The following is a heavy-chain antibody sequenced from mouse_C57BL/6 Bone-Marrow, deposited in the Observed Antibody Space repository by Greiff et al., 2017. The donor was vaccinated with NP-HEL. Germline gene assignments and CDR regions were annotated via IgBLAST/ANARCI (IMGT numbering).Heavy chain of an antibody. J-gene: IGHJ3*01. Sequence: VQLQQPGAELVMPGASVKLSCKASGYTFTSYWMHWVKQRPGQGLEWIGELDPSDSYTNYNQKFKGKSTLTVDKSSSTAYMQLSSLTSEDSAVYYCARWGYYYGSSPGGQGTLVTVSA. CDR3: ARWGYYYGSSP. D-gene: IGHD1-1*01. V-gene: IGHV1-69*01. CDR2: LDPSDSYT. CDR1: GYTFTSYW.